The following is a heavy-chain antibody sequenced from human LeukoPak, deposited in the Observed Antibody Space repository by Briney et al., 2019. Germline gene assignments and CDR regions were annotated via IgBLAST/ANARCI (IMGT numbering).Heavy chain of an antibody. CDR1: GFTFSNYG. CDR2: MWVWNDGSNE. D-gene: IGHD3-16*01. CDR3: SRDRFPHDDAHYGTDV. V-gene: IGHV3-33*01. Sequence: PGGSLRLSCTASGFTFSNYGMHWVRQAPGKGLEWVAVMWVWNDGSNEYYADSVKGRFTIARDNSKNTLYLQMVSLRAEDTADYYCSRDRFPHDDAHYGTDVWGQGTTVTVSS. J-gene: IGHJ6*02.